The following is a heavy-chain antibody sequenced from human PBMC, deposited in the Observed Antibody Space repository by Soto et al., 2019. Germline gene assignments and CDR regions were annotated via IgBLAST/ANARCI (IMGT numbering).Heavy chain of an antibody. CDR2: INHSGST. D-gene: IGHD2-2*01. CDR3: ARVRGYCSSTSWSCYYHYYMDV. J-gene: IGHJ6*03. V-gene: IGHV4-34*01. Sequence: QVQLQQWGAGLLKPSETLSLTCAVYGGSFSGYYWSWIRQPPGKGLEWIGEINHSGSTNYNPSLKSRVTISVDTSKNQFSLKLSSVTAADTAVYYCARVRGYCSSTSWSCYYHYYMDVWGKGTTVTVSS. CDR1: GGSFSGYY.